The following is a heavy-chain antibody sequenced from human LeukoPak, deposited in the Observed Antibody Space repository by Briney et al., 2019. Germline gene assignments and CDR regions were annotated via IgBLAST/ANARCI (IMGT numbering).Heavy chain of an antibody. CDR2: IRSKADGGTT. CDR1: GFTFGDYA. D-gene: IGHD1-1*01. CDR3: TRDRTGDRSDAFDI. V-gene: IGHV3-49*03. Sequence: GGSLRLSCTASGFTFGDYAMTWFRQAPGKGLEWVGFIRSKADGGTTENAASVKGRFTISRDDSKSIAYLQMNSLKTEDTAVYCCTRDRTGDRSDAFDIWGQGTMVTVSS. J-gene: IGHJ3*02.